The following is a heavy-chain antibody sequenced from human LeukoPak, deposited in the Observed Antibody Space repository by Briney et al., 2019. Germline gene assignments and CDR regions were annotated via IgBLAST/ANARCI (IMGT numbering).Heavy chain of an antibody. CDR2: ISGSGGST. CDR3: ATYSSGWYFPTY. J-gene: IGHJ4*02. Sequence: GGSLRLSCAASGFTFSSYGMSWVRQAPGKGLEWVSAISGSGGSTYYADSVKGRFTISRDNSKNTLYLQMNSLRAEDTAVYYCATYSSGWYFPTYWGQGTLVTVSS. D-gene: IGHD6-19*01. V-gene: IGHV3-23*01. CDR1: GFTFSSYG.